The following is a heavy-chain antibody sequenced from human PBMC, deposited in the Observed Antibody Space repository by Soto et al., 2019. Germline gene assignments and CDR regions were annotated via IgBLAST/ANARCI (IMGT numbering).Heavy chain of an antibody. Sequence: ASVKVSCKASGYTLIMYYIHLMRQAPGQGPEWMGLINPSGGSTTYAQKFQGRVTMTRDTSTSTVYMDLSSLKSEDTAVYYCARSPYSSGYYYAIDYWGQGTQVTVSS. CDR3: ARSPYSSGYYYAIDY. V-gene: IGHV1-46*01. CDR1: GYTLIMYY. D-gene: IGHD3-22*01. CDR2: INPSGGST. J-gene: IGHJ4*02.